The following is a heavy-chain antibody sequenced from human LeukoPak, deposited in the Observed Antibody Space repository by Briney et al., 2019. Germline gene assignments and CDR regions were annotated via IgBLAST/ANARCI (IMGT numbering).Heavy chain of an antibody. CDR3: ARLAYYDSSGYYYLAWFDP. CDR1: GYSFTSYW. Sequence: GESLKISCKGSGYSFTSYWIGWVRQMPGKGLEWMGIIYPGDPDTRYSPSFQGQVTISADKSISTAYLQWSSLKASDTAMYYCARLAYYDSSGYYYLAWFDPWGQGTLVTVSS. D-gene: IGHD3-22*01. V-gene: IGHV5-51*01. CDR2: IYPGDPDT. J-gene: IGHJ5*02.